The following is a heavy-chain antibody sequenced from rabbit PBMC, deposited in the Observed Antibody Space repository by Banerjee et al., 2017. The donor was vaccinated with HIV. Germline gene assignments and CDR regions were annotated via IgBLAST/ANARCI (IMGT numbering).Heavy chain of an antibody. Sequence: QEQLVESGGGLVQPEGSLTLTCKASGSDFSSNAMCWVRQAPGKGLELIACIYSSNGDKWYASWVNGRFTISKTSSTTVTLQMTSLTAADTATYFCARDNYDTYGDWDLWGPGTLVTVS. V-gene: IGHV1S47*01. CDR2: IYSSNGDK. D-gene: IGHD2-1*01. CDR1: GSDFSSNA. J-gene: IGHJ6*01. CDR3: ARDNYDTYGDWDL.